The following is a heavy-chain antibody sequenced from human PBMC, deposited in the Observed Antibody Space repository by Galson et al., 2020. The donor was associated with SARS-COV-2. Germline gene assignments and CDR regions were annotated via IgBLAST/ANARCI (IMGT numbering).Heavy chain of an antibody. D-gene: IGHD2-21*02. CDR3: ARGVSGAYCGGDCYSNWFDP. V-gene: IGHV4-59*08. CDR1: GGSISSYY. J-gene: IGHJ5*02. Sequence: ETSETLSLTCTDSGGSISSYYWSWIRQPPGKGLEWIGYIYYSGSTNYNPSLKSRVTISVDTSKNQFSLKLSSVTAADTAVYYCARGVSGAYCGGDCYSNWFDPWGQGTLVTVSS. CDR2: IYYSGST.